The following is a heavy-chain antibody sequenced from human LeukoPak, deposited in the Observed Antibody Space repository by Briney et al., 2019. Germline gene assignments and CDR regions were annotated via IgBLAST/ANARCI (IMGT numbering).Heavy chain of an antibody. Sequence: GESLKISCQGSGYSFTSYWIGWVRQMPGTGLEWMGIIYPGDCDTRYSPSFQGQVTISADKSLSTAYLRGSSLKASDTAMYHCARARSGYCSSTSCSNGDYWGQGTLVTVSS. D-gene: IGHD2-2*01. CDR1: GYSFTSYW. V-gene: IGHV5-51*01. CDR2: IYPGDCDT. CDR3: ARARSGYCSSTSCSNGDY. J-gene: IGHJ4*02.